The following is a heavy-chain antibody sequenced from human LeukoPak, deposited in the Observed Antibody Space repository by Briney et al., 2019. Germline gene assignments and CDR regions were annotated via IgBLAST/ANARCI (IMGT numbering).Heavy chain of an antibody. J-gene: IGHJ4*02. D-gene: IGHD3-10*01. Sequence: PSETLSLTCTVSGGSISSYYWSWIRQPPGKGQEWIGYIYYSGSTNYNPSLKSRVTISVDTSKNQFSLKLSSVTAADTAVYYCARARYYYGSGSSYFDYWGQGTLVTVSS. CDR3: ARARYYYGSGSSYFDY. CDR1: GGSISSYY. CDR2: IYYSGST. V-gene: IGHV4-59*01.